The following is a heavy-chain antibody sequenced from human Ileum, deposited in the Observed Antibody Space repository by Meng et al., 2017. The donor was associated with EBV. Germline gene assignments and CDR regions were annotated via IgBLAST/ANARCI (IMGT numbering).Heavy chain of an antibody. CDR3: ARDGYSSGSD. Sequence: QVQLKESGPGLVKPSKTLSLTCSVSGGSVSSGGNYRSWIRQPPGKGLEWIGYIYNSGSTNYNPSLKSRVTISVDTSKNQFSLKLSSVTAADTAVYYCARDGYSSGSDWGQGTLVTVSS. V-gene: IGHV4-61*08. CDR1: GGSVSSGGNY. CDR2: IYNSGST. D-gene: IGHD6-19*01. J-gene: IGHJ4*02.